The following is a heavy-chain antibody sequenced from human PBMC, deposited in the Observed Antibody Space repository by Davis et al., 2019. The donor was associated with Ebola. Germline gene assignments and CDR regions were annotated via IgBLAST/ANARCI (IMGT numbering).Heavy chain of an antibody. D-gene: IGHD4-11*01. CDR3: AKDVDPTVTTFYYYGMDV. V-gene: IGHV3-30*18. CDR1: GFTFSSYG. Sequence: GESLKISCAASGFTFSSYGMHWVRQAPGKGLEWVAVISYDGSNKYYADSVKGRFTISRDNSKNTLYLQMNSLRAEDTAVYYCAKDVDPTVTTFYYYGMDVWGKGTTVTVSS. CDR2: ISYDGSNK. J-gene: IGHJ6*04.